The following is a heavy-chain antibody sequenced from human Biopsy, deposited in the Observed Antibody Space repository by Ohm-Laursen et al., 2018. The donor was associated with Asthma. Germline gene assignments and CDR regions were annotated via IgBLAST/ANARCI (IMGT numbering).Heavy chain of an antibody. CDR2: LNPVNGNT. Sequence: VSVKVSCKASGYTFTSNAIHWMRQAPGQGLEWMAWLNPVNGNTKYSQQFQGRVTITRDTSASTAYMELSSLTSEDTAVFYCAREVGATRYDPWGQGTLVTVSS. V-gene: IGHV1-3*01. CDR3: AREVGATRYDP. D-gene: IGHD1-26*01. J-gene: IGHJ5*02. CDR1: GYTFTSNA.